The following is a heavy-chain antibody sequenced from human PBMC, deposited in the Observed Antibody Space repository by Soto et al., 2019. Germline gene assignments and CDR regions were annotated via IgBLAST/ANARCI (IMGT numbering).Heavy chain of an antibody. CDR3: ARERSWYVHLGYYYGMDV. CDR2: IYSGGST. V-gene: IGHV3-53*01. D-gene: IGHD6-13*01. CDR1: GFTVSSNY. J-gene: IGHJ6*02. Sequence: EVQLVESGGGLIQPGGSLRLSCAASGFTVSSNYMSWVRQAPGKGLEWVSVIYSGGSTYYADSVKGRFTISRDNSKNTLYLQMNSLRAEDTAVYYCARERSWYVHLGYYYGMDVWGQGTTVTVSS.